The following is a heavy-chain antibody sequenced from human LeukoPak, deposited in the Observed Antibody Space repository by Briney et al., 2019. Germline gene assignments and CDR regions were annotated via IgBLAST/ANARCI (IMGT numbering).Heavy chain of an antibody. V-gene: IGHV3-7*01. J-gene: IGHJ4*02. CDR2: IKQDGSEK. CDR3: AREGDPAAVVFDY. Sequence: GGSLRLSCAASGFTFSSYWMSRVRQAPGKGLEWVANIKQDGSEKYYVDSVKGRFTISRDNAKNSLYLQMNSLRAEDTAVYYCAREGDPAAVVFDYWGQGTLVTVSS. D-gene: IGHD2-2*01. CDR1: GFTFSSYW.